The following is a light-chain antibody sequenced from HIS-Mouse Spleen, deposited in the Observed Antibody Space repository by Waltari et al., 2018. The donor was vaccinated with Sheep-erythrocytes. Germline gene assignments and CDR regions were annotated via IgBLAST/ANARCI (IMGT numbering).Light chain of an antibody. V-gene: IGLV2-23*01. CDR3: CSYAGSSTPWV. CDR2: EGS. J-gene: IGLJ3*02. Sequence: QSALTQPASVSGSPGQSITISCTGTSSDVGSYNLVSWYHQHPGKAPKLMTYEGSKRPSGVSNRFSGSTSGNTASLTISGLQAEDEADYYCCSYAGSSTPWVFGGGTKLTVL. CDR1: SSDVGSYNL.